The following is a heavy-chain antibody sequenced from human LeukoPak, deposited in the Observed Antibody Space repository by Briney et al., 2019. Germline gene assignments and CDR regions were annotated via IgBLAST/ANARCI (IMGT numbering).Heavy chain of an antibody. V-gene: IGHV1-46*01. CDR1: GGTFSSYA. J-gene: IGHJ4*02. D-gene: IGHD1-1*01. CDR3: ARGTASSDVSLDDY. CDR2: INPSGGST. Sequence: ASVKVSCKASGGTFSSYAISWVRQAPGQGLEWMGIINPSGGSTSYAQKFQGRVTMTRDTSTSTVYMELSSLRSEDTAVYYCARGTASSDVSLDDYWGQGTLVTVSS.